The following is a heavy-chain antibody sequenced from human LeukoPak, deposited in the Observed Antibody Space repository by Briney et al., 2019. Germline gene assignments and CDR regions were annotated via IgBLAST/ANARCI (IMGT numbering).Heavy chain of an antibody. CDR1: GFTFSSYA. D-gene: IGHD5-18*01. V-gene: IGHV3-23*01. Sequence: GGSLRLSCAASGFTFSSYAMSWVRQAPGKGLEWVSAISGSGGSTYYADSVKGRFTISRDNSKSTLYLQMNSLRAEDTAVYYCAKVGIQLWLLGTYYFDYWGQGTLVTVSS. CDR3: AKVGIQLWLLGTYYFDY. J-gene: IGHJ4*02. CDR2: ISGSGGST.